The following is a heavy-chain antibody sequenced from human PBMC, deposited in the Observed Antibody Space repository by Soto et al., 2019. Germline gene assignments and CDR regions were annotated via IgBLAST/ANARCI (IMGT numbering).Heavy chain of an antibody. CDR1: GGSISDDTYY. Sequence: SETLSLTCTVSGGSISDDTYYWGWIRQPPGKGLEWIGSIYYSGTSSYNPSLKSRVTMSVDTSKKQLSLRLSSVTAADTAVYYCARLWFGEPVDYWGQGTLVT. J-gene: IGHJ4*02. V-gene: IGHV4-39*01. D-gene: IGHD3-10*01. CDR2: IYYSGTS. CDR3: ARLWFGEPVDY.